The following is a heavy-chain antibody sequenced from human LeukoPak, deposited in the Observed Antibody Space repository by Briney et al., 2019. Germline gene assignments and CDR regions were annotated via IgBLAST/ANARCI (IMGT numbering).Heavy chain of an antibody. Sequence: ASVKVSCKVSGYTFTELSMHWVRQAPGKGLEWMGGFDPEDGETIYAQQFQGRVTMTEDTSTDTAYMELSSLRSEDTAVYYCATDGSSSWSFDYWGQGTLVTVSS. CDR2: FDPEDGET. CDR3: ATDGSSSWSFDY. CDR1: GYTFTELS. V-gene: IGHV1-24*01. J-gene: IGHJ4*02. D-gene: IGHD6-13*01.